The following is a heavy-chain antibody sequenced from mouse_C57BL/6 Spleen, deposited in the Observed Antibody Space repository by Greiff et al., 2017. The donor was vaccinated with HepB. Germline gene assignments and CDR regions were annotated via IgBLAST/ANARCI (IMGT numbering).Heavy chain of an antibody. CDR1: GYTFTSYW. D-gene: IGHD1-1*01. CDR2: IDPSDSYT. J-gene: IGHJ1*03. V-gene: IGHV1-69*01. CDR3: ARKGFYYGSSYWYFDV. Sequence: VKLQQPGAELVMPGASVKLSCKASGYTFTSYWMHWVKQRPGQGLEWIGEIDPSDSYTNYNQKFKGKSTLTVDKSSSTAYMQLSSLTSEDSAVYYCARKGFYYGSSYWYFDVWGTGTTVTVSS.